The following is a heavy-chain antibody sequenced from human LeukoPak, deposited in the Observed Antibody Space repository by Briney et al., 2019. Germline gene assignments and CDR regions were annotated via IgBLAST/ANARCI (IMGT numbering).Heavy chain of an antibody. D-gene: IGHD5-12*01. CDR2: MNPNSGST. Sequence: ASVKVSCKASGYTFTSYDINWVRQATGQGLEWMGWMNPNSGSTGYAQKFQGRVTITRNTSISTAYMELSGLRSEDTAVYYCARDRSTGYPYYFEYWGQGILVTVSS. J-gene: IGHJ4*02. CDR1: GYTFTSYD. CDR3: ARDRSTGYPYYFEY. V-gene: IGHV1-8*03.